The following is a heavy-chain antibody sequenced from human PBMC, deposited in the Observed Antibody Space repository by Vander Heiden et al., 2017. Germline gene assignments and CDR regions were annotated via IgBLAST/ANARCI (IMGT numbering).Heavy chain of an antibody. V-gene: IGHV3-30-3*01. J-gene: IGHJ5*02. D-gene: IGHD6-19*01. CDR2: ISDDGSNK. CDR3: ARGRRLAGKGDWFDP. Sequence: VQVVESGGGVVQPGRSLRLSCAASGFTFRGYSVHWVRQAPGKGLEWVAIISDDGSNKNYADSVKGRFTISRDNSKNTLYLQMNSLRVEDTAVYYCARGRRLAGKGDWFDPWGQGTLVTVSS. CDR1: GFTFRGYS.